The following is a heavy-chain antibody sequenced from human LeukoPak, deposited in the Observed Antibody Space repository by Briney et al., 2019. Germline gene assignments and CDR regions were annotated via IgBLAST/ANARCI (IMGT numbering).Heavy chain of an antibody. CDR2: ISSCGSTV. D-gene: IGHD3-22*01. J-gene: IGHJ6*04. CDR1: GFTFSSYE. V-gene: IGHV3-48*03. Sequence: GGSLRLSCAASGFTFSSYEMNWVRQAPGKGLEWVSYISSCGSTVYYARSVKGRLTISIDNAQNSLYLQMNSPRAEETAVYYCAELGITMIRGVWGKGATVTISS. CDR3: AELGITMIRGV.